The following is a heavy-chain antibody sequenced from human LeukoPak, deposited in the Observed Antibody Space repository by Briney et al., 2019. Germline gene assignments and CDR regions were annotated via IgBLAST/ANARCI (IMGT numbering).Heavy chain of an antibody. V-gene: IGHV1-69*05. CDR1: GGTFSSYA. Sequence: SVKVSCKASGGTFSSYAISWVRQAPGQGLEWMGGIIPIFGTANYAQKFQGRVTITTDESTSTAYMELSSLRSEDTAVYYCAADLRFSGWLHDAFDIWGQGTMVTVSS. CDR2: IIPIFGTA. CDR3: AADLRFSGWLHDAFDI. J-gene: IGHJ3*02. D-gene: IGHD6-19*01.